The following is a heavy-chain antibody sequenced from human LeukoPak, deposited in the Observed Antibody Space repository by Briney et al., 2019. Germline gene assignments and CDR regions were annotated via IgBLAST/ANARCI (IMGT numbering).Heavy chain of an antibody. CDR1: GFTFSSYA. J-gene: IGHJ4*02. V-gene: IGHV3-30*01. Sequence: TGGSLRLSCAASGFTFSSYAMHWVRQAPGKGLEWVAVISYDGSNKYYADAVKGRFTNSRDNSKNTLYLQMNSLRAEDTAVYYCARDRWSSGWYGYFDYWGQGTLVTVSS. D-gene: IGHD6-19*01. CDR2: ISYDGSNK. CDR3: ARDRWSSGWYGYFDY.